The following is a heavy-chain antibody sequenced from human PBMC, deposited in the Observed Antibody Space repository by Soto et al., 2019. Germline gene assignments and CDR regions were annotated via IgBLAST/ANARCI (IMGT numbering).Heavy chain of an antibody. Sequence: QMQLVQSGAEVKKPGASVRVSCQASGYTFTSNQMHWVRQAPGQGLEWLGMINASGGRTTYAPRFQGRVRMTRDTSTSTIYMELSSLRSEDTAMYYCARDGPPTPTGVGPVYTMDVWGQGTTVTVS. CDR2: INASGGRT. CDR3: ARDGPPTPTGVGPVYTMDV. D-gene: IGHD3-3*01. V-gene: IGHV1-46*01. J-gene: IGHJ6*02. CDR1: GYTFTSNQ.